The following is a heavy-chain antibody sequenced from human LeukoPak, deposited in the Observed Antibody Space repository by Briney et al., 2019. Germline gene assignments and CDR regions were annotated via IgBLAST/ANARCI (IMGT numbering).Heavy chain of an antibody. Sequence: SETLSLTCTVPGGSISSRSYYWGWIRQPPGKGLEWVGSIYYFGSTYYNPSLESRVTISVDTSESQFSLKLSSVTAADTAVYYCASIGYTYGYIDYWGQRTLVTVSS. CDR2: IYYFGST. V-gene: IGHV4-39*01. CDR3: ASIGYTYGYIDY. D-gene: IGHD5-18*01. CDR1: GGSISSRSYY. J-gene: IGHJ4*02.